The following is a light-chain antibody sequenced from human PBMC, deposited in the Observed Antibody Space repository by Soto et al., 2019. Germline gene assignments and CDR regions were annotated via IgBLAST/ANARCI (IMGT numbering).Light chain of an antibody. CDR3: QQGYSSRWT. Sequence: DIPMTQSPSSLSASVGDRVTITCRASQNIRSYLKWYQQKPGKAPQLLIYATSSLQTGVPSRFSASGSGTDFSLVISDLQPEDSATYYCQQGYSSRWTSGRGTKVEI. CDR1: QNIRSY. V-gene: IGKV1-39*01. J-gene: IGKJ1*01. CDR2: ATS.